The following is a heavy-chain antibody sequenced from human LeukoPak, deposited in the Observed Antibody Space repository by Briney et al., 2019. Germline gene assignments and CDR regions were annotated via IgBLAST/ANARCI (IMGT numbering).Heavy chain of an antibody. D-gene: IGHD2-15*01. CDR1: GFTFSSYA. J-gene: IGHJ5*02. CDR2: ISGSGGST. CDR3: AKGGDIVVVVAATLHNWFDP. Sequence: GSLRLSCAASGFTFSSYAMSWVRQAPGKGLEWVSAISGSGGSTYYADSVKGRFTISRDNSKNTLYLQMNSLRAEDTAVYYCAKGGDIVVVVAATLHNWFDPWGQGTLVTVSS. V-gene: IGHV3-23*01.